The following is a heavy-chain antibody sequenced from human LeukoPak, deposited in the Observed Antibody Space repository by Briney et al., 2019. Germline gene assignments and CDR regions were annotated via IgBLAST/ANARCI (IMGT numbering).Heavy chain of an antibody. CDR3: DP. CDR1: GGSISSGSYY. Sequence: SETLSLTCTVSGGSISSGSYYWSWIRQPAGKGLEWIGRIYTSGSTNYNPSLKSRVTISVDTSRNQFSLKLTSVTAADTAVYWFDPWGQGTLVIVSS. CDR2: IYTSGST. J-gene: IGHJ5*02. V-gene: IGHV4-61*02.